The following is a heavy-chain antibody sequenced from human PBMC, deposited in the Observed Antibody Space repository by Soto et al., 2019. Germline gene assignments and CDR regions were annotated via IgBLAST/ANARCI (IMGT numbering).Heavy chain of an antibody. D-gene: IGHD3-22*01. CDR1: GYTFTSYD. CDR3: ARVGYYYDSSGYYLSFDY. Sequence: ASVKVSCKSSGYTFTSYDINWVRQATGQGLEWMGWMNPNSGNTGYAQKFQGRVTMTRNTSISTAYMELSSLRSEDTAVYYCARVGYYYDSSGYYLSFDYWGQGTLVTVSS. J-gene: IGHJ4*02. CDR2: MNPNSGNT. V-gene: IGHV1-8*01.